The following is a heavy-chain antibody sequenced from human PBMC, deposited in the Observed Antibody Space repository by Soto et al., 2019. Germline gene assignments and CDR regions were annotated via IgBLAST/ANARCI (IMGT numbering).Heavy chain of an antibody. CDR2: IYYSGST. Sequence: QVQLQESGPGLVKPSQTLSLTCTVSGGSISSGGYYWSWIGQHPGKGLEWIGYIYYSGSTYYNPSLKRRVTISVDTSKNQFSLKLSSVTAADTAVYYCARNTVVVVANWFDPWGQGTLVTVSS. D-gene: IGHD2-15*01. CDR1: GGSISSGGYY. CDR3: ARNTVVVVANWFDP. V-gene: IGHV4-31*03. J-gene: IGHJ5*02.